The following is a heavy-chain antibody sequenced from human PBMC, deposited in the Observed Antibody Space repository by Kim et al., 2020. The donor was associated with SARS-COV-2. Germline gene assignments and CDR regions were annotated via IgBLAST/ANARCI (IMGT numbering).Heavy chain of an antibody. Sequence: GGSLRLSCAASGFTFSSYSMNWVRQAPGKGLEWVSSISSSSSYIYYADSVKGRFTISRDNAKNSLYLQMNSLRAEDTAVYYCAKDFDRAVSIAAAGSFDYGGQGTLVTVSS. CDR2: ISSSSSYI. D-gene: IGHD6-13*01. V-gene: IGHV3-21*01. J-gene: IGHJ4*02. CDR3: AKDFDRAVSIAAAGSFDY. CDR1: GFTFSSYS.